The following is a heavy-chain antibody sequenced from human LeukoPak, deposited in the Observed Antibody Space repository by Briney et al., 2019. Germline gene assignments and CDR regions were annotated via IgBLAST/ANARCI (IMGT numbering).Heavy chain of an antibody. Sequence: ASVKVSCKASEYTFTTYDINWVRQATGQGLGWMGWMNPKSGNTGYAQKFQGSVTMTRNTSISTAYMELSSLRSEDTAVYYCARRNSAQRPPRTMDVWGQGTTVTVSS. D-gene: IGHD6-25*01. CDR3: ARRNSAQRPPRTMDV. CDR2: MNPKSGNT. J-gene: IGHJ6*02. CDR1: EYTFTTYD. V-gene: IGHV1-8*01.